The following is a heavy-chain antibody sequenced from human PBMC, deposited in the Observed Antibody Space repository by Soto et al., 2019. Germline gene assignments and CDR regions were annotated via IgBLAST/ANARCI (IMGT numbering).Heavy chain of an antibody. CDR1: GGSISSGGYY. CDR2: IYYSGST. J-gene: IGHJ4*02. D-gene: IGHD3-22*01. V-gene: IGHV4-31*03. Sequence: SETLSLTCTVSGGSISSGGYYWRWIRQKPGKGLEWLGYIYYSGSTYYNPSLKSRVTISVDTSKNQFSLNLRSVTAADTAVYYCARLDSSGYYYGYYFDYWGQGTLVTVSS. CDR3: ARLDSSGYYYGYYFDY.